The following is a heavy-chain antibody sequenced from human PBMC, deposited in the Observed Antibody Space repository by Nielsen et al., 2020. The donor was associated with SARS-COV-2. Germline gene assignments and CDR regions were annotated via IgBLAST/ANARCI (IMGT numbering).Heavy chain of an antibody. CDR2: ISSSSSYI. CDR3: ARGRTHSSSSGSPKGSTYYFDY. Sequence: GESLKISCAASGFTFSSYWMSWVRQAPGKGLEWVSSISSSSSYIYYADSVKGRFTISRDNAKNSLYLQMNSLRAEDTAVYYCARGRTHSSSSGSPKGSTYYFDYWGQGTLVTVSS. CDR1: GFTFSSYW. D-gene: IGHD6-6*01. J-gene: IGHJ4*02. V-gene: IGHV3-21*01.